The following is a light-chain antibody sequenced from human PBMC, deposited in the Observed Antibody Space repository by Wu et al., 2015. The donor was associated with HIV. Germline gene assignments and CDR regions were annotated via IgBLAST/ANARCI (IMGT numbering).Light chain of an antibody. V-gene: IGKV3-20*01. CDR2: GAS. J-gene: IGKJ4*01. CDR3: QQYGSFSLT. Sequence: EIVLTQSPGTLSLSPGERATLSCRASQSVSSSYLAWYQQKPGQAPRLLIYGASSRATGTPDRFIGSGSGTDFTLAISRLEPEDFAVYYCQQYGSFSLTFGGGTKVEI. CDR1: QSVSSSY.